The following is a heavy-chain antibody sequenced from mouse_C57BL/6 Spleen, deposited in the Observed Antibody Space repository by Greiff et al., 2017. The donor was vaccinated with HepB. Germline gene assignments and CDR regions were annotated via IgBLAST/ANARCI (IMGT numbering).Heavy chain of an antibody. V-gene: IGHV1-5*01. CDR1: GYTFTSYW. CDR2: IYPGNSDT. CDR3: TREDYDYDERFAY. J-gene: IGHJ3*01. D-gene: IGHD2-4*01. Sequence: VQLQQSGTVLARPGASVKMSCKTSGYTFTSYWMHWVKQRPGQGLEWIGAIYPGNSDTSYNQKFKGKAKLTAVTSASTAYMELSSLTNEDSAVYYCTREDYDYDERFAYWGQGTLVTVSA.